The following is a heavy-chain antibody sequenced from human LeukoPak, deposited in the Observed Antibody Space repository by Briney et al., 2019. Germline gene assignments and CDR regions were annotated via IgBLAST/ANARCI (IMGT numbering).Heavy chain of an antibody. CDR2: IKSKTDGGTI. J-gene: IGHJ4*02. CDR1: GFTFTNAW. CDR3: TTAAALHLVY. V-gene: IGHV3-15*01. D-gene: IGHD3-3*02. Sequence: GGSLRLSCAASGFTFTNAWMTWVRQAPGKGLEWVGRIKSKTDGGTIDYAAPVKGRFTISRDDSKDTLFLQMNSLKTEDTAMYYCTTAAALHLVYWGQGTSVTVSS.